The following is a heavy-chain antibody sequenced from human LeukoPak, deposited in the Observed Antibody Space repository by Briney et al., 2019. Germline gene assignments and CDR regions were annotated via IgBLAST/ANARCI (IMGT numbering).Heavy chain of an antibody. D-gene: IGHD3-22*01. J-gene: IGHJ4*02. CDR2: IKSKTDGGTT. CDR3: TTDGLDAPNYYDSSGYYYPFDY. Sequence: GGSLRLSCAASGFTFSNAWMSWVRQAPGKGLEWVGRIKSKTDGGTTDYAAPVKGRFTISRDDSKNTLYLQMNSLKTEDTAVYYCTTDGLDAPNYYDSSGYYYPFDYWGQGTLVTVSS. V-gene: IGHV3-15*01. CDR1: GFTFSNAW.